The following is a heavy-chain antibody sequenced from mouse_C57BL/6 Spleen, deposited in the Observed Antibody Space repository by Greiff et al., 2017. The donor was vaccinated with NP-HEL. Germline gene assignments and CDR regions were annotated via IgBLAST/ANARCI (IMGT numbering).Heavy chain of an antibody. V-gene: IGHV1-64*01. Sequence: VQLQQPGAELVKPGASVKLSCKASGYTFTSYWMHWVKQRPGQGLEWIGMIHPNSGSTNYNEKFKSKATLTVDKSSSTAYMQLSSLTSEDSAVYYCARAYGNSFYYAMDYWGQGTSVTVSS. CDR2: IHPNSGST. CDR3: ARAYGNSFYYAMDY. CDR1: GYTFTSYW. J-gene: IGHJ4*01. D-gene: IGHD2-1*01.